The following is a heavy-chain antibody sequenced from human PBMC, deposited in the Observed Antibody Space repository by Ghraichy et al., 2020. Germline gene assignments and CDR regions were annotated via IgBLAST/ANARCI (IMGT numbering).Heavy chain of an antibody. J-gene: IGHJ5*02. V-gene: IGHV3-48*01. CDR3: ARGYGSGRNWFDP. CDR1: EFIFSTYN. D-gene: IGHD3-10*01. Sequence: LSLTCAASEFIFSTYNMNWVRQAPGRGLEWVSYISSSSSTIHYADSVTGRFTISRDNAKNSLYLQMNSLRAEDTAVYYCARGYGSGRNWFDPWGQGTLVTVSS. CDR2: ISSSSSTI.